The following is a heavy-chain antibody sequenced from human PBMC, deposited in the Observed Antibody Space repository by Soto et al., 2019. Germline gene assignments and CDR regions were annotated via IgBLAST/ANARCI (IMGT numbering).Heavy chain of an antibody. J-gene: IGHJ6*02. D-gene: IGHD5-18*01. CDR3: ASTAIAPWNYYYYGMDV. V-gene: IGHV3-53*01. CDR2: VYTSGRT. Sequence: PGGSLRLSCAASGFTVTNSYMAWVRQAPGKGLEWVSVVYTSGRTYHADSVKGRFTVSRDNSKNTLYLQMNSLRAEDTAVYYCASTAIAPWNYYYYGMDVWGQGTTVTVSS. CDR1: GFTVTNSY.